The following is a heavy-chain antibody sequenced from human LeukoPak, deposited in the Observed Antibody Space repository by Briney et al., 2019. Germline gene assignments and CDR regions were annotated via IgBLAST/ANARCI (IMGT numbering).Heavy chain of an antibody. Sequence: GGSLRLSCAASGFRFSSSAIHGVRHSSEKGLEWVGHIDKKANFYATASAASVEGRFTISRDDSRNTAYLQMTSLKTEDTALYYCTRDSGTYNWLDPWGQGTLVIVSS. CDR2: IDKKANFYAT. CDR1: GFRFSSSA. D-gene: IGHD1-26*01. J-gene: IGHJ5*02. V-gene: IGHV3-73*01. CDR3: TRDSGTYNWLDP.